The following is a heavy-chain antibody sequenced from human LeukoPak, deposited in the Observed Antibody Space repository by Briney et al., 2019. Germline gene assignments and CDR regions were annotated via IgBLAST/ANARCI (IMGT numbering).Heavy chain of an antibody. CDR1: GGSISSYY. CDR2: INHSGST. D-gene: IGHD3-22*01. V-gene: IGHV4-34*01. Sequence: SETLSLTCTVSGGSISSYYWSWIRQPPGKGLEWSGEINHSGSTNYNPSLKSRVTISVDTSKNQFSLKLSSVTAADTAVYYCARGQDYDSSGYYSDWGQGTLVTVSS. CDR3: ARGQDYDSSGYYSD. J-gene: IGHJ4*02.